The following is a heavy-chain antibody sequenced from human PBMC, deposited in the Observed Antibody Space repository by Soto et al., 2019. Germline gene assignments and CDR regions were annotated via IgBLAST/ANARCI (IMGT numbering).Heavy chain of an antibody. D-gene: IGHD6-13*01. CDR3: ERVVNTIAAAGKVFDY. CDR1: GGSISSSNW. V-gene: IGHV4-4*02. J-gene: IGHJ4*02. Sequence: SETLSLTCAVSGGSISSSNWWSWVRQPPGKGLEWIGEIYHSGSTNYNPSLKSRVTISVDKSKNQFSLKLSSVTAAETAVYYCERVVNTIAAAGKVFDYWGPGTLVTVSS. CDR2: IYHSGST.